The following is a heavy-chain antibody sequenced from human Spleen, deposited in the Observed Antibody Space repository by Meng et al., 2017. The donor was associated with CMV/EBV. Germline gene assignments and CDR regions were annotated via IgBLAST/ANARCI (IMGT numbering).Heavy chain of an antibody. Sequence: QLQESGPGLVKPSGTLSPTCTVSGGSISSYYWSWIRQPAGKGLEWIGRIYTSGSTNYNPSLKSRVTMSVDTSKNQFSLKLSSVTAADTAVYYCARDRWAVAGPNWFDPWGQGTLVTVSS. V-gene: IGHV4-4*07. CDR3: ARDRWAVAGPNWFDP. J-gene: IGHJ5*02. CDR1: GGSISSYY. CDR2: IYTSGST. D-gene: IGHD6-19*01.